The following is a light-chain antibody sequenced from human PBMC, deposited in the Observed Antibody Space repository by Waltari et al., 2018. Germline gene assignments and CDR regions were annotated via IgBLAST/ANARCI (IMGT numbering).Light chain of an antibody. Sequence: DIQMTQSPSTLSASVGDRVTITCRASQSISSWLAWYQQKSGKDPKLLIYKASSLESGCPSSFSGSGSGTEFTLTISCLQPDDFATYYCQQYNSYSGFTLGPATKVDIK. CDR3: QQYNSYSGFT. J-gene: IGKJ3*01. CDR1: QSISSW. CDR2: KAS. V-gene: IGKV1-5*03.